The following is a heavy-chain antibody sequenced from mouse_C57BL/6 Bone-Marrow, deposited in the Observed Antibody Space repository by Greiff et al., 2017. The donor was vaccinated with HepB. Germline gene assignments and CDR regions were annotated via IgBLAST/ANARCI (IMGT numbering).Heavy chain of an antibody. CDR3: ARRGPYGNWYFDV. CDR2: IYPGSGST. Sequence: QVQLKQSGAELVKPGASVKMSCKASGYTFTSYWITWVKQRPGQGLEWIGDIYPGSGSTNYNEKFKSKATLTVDTSSSTAYMQLSSLTSEDSAVYYCARRGPYGNWYFDVWGTGTTVTVSS. CDR1: GYTFTSYW. D-gene: IGHD2-1*01. J-gene: IGHJ1*03. V-gene: IGHV1-55*01.